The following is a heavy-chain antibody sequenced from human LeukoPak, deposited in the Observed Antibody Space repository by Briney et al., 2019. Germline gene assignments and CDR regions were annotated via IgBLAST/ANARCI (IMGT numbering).Heavy chain of an antibody. V-gene: IGHV1-8*01. J-gene: IGHJ2*01. D-gene: IGHD3-22*01. CDR2: MNPNSGNT. CDR1: GYTFTSYD. CDR3: ARLSERGSSYYLYWYFDL. Sequence: GASVKVSCKASGYTFTSYDINWVRQATGQGLEWMGWMNPNSGNTGYAQKFQGRVTMTRNTSISTAYMELSSLRSEDTAVYYCARLSERGSSYYLYWYFDLWGRGTLVTVSS.